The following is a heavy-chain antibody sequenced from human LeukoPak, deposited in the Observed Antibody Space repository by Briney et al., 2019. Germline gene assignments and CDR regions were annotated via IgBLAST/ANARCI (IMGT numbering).Heavy chain of an antibody. CDR1: GYSISSGYY. J-gene: IGHJ6*03. CDR3: AKFDGVQLWLPSYYYYMDV. Sequence: SETLSLTCTVSGYSISSGYYWGWIRQPPGKGLEWIGSIYHSGSTYYNPSLKSRVTISVDTSKNQFSLKVTSLTAEDTAVYYCAKFDGVQLWLPSYYYYMDVWGKGTTVTVSS. CDR2: IYHSGST. V-gene: IGHV4-38-2*02. D-gene: IGHD5-18*01.